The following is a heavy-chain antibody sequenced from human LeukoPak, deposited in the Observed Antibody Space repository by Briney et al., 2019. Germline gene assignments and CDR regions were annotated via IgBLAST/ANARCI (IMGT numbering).Heavy chain of an antibody. CDR1: GFTFSSYW. Sequence: GGSLRLSCAASGFTFSSYWMSWVRQAPGKGLEWVSVIYSGGSTYYADSVKGRFTISRDNSKNTLYLQMNSLRAEDTAVYYCARDRIAVAGTRWFDPWGQGTLVTVSS. J-gene: IGHJ5*02. CDR3: ARDRIAVAGTRWFDP. CDR2: IYSGGST. D-gene: IGHD6-19*01. V-gene: IGHV3-66*01.